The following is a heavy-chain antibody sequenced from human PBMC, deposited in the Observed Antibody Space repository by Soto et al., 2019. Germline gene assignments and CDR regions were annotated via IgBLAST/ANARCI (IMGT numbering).Heavy chain of an antibody. CDR2: IMPIFRTP. CDR3: ARDKGRLQLGGNYYYILDV. J-gene: IGHJ6*02. CDR1: GGTFSNSA. D-gene: IGHD5-12*01. Sequence: QVQLEQSGAEVKKPGSSVKVSCKASGGTFSNSAISWVRQAPGQGLGWMGGIMPIFRTPDYAQKFQGRVTVTADESTSTAYMELSGLRSDDTAVYYCARDKGRLQLGGNYYYILDVWGQGTTVTVSS. V-gene: IGHV1-69*12.